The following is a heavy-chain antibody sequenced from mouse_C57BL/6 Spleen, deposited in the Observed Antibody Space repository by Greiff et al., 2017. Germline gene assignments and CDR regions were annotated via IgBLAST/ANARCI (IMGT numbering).Heavy chain of an antibody. CDR3: ARYHDGYYVYAMDY. V-gene: IGHV1-80*01. D-gene: IGHD2-3*01. CDR1: GYAFRSYW. J-gene: IGHJ4*01. CDR2: IYPGDGNT. Sequence: VQLQQSGAELAKPGASGKISCKASGYAFRSYWMNGVKQRPGKVLEGIGQIYPGDGNTTYNGQFKGTATLTADESSSTAYMQLSSLTSEDSAVYFCARYHDGYYVYAMDYWGQGTSVTVSS.